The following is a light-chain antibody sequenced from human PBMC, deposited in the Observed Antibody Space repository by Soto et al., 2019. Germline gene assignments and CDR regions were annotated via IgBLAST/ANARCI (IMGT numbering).Light chain of an antibody. CDR2: EVT. J-gene: IGLJ3*02. CDR3: SSYTRSSTLEV. CDR1: SSDVGGYDY. V-gene: IGLV2-14*01. Sequence: QSALTQPPSASGSPGQSVTISCTGTSSDVGGYDYVSWCQQHPGKAPKLMIYEVTIRPSGVSDRFSGSKSGNTASLTISGLQVEDEATYFCSSYTRSSTLEVFGGGTKLTVL.